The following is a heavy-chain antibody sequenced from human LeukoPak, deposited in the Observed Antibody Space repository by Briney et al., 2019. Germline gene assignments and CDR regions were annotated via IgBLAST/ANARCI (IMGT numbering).Heavy chain of an antibody. J-gene: IGHJ6*03. CDR2: INPNNGDT. V-gene: IGHV1-2*02. CDR3: ARGLSGPYYYYYMDV. D-gene: IGHD2-15*01. Sequence: VASVRVSCKASGFTFTGFYIHWVRQAPGQGLEWMGWINPNNGDTNFAQRFQGRVTVTRDTSISTAYMDLSRLRSDDTAVYYCARGLSGPYYYYYMDVWGKGTTVTVSS. CDR1: GFTFTGFY.